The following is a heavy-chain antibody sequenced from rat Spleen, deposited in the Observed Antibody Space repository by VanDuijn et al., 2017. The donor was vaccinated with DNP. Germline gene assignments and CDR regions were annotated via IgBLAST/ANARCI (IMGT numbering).Heavy chain of an antibody. CDR2: ITYDGGAT. CDR3: AGRPPPTRGPFDY. V-gene: IGHV5-7*01. Sequence: EVQLVESGGGLVQPGKSLKLSCAASGFTFSDYNMAWVRQAPKKGLEWVATITYDGGATFYRDSVKGRFIISRNNAKSPLYLQMDSLRSDDTATYSCAGRPPPTRGPFDYWGQGIMVTVSS. CDR1: GFTFSDYN. D-gene: IGHD1-4*01. J-gene: IGHJ2*01.